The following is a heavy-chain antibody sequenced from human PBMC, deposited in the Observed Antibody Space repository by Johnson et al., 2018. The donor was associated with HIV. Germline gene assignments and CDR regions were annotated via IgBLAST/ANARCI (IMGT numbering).Heavy chain of an antibody. CDR3: ARYPIRDDAFDI. CDR1: GFTFSSYA. Sequence: QEQLVESGGGVVQPGRSLRLSCAASGFTFSSYAMHWVRQAPGKGLEWVAVISYDGSNKYYAYSVKGRFTISRDNSKNTLYLQMNSLRAEDTAVYYCARYPIRDDAFDIWGQGTRVTVSS. V-gene: IGHV3-30*04. CDR2: ISYDGSNK. J-gene: IGHJ3*02.